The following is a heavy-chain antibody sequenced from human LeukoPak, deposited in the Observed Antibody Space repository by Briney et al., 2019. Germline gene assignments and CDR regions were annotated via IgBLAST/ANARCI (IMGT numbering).Heavy chain of an antibody. D-gene: IGHD3-22*01. Sequence: ASVKVSCKASGYTLTSYGISWVRQAPGQGLEWMGWISAYNGNTNYAQKLQGRDTMTTDTSTSTAYMELRSLRSDDTAVYYCARLDYLDSSGYYPRYHFDSWGQGTLVTVSS. J-gene: IGHJ4*02. CDR1: GYTLTSYG. CDR3: ARLDYLDSSGYYPRYHFDS. V-gene: IGHV1-18*01. CDR2: ISAYNGNT.